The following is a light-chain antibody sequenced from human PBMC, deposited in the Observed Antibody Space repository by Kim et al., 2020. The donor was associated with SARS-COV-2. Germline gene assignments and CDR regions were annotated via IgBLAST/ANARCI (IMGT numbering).Light chain of an antibody. CDR2: DIN. J-gene: IGLJ3*02. CDR1: TGAVTSGHY. V-gene: IGLV7-46*01. CDR3: LLTYSGARL. Sequence: PGGSVTLTCGSSTGAVTSGHYPYWFQQKPGQAPRTLIYDINKKHSWTPARFSGSLLGDKAALTLSGAQPEDEAEYYCLLTYSGARLFGGGTKLTVL.